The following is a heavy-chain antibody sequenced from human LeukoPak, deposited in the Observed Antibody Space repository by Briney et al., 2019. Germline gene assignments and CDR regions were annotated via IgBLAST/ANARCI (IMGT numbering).Heavy chain of an antibody. V-gene: IGHV3-7*01. CDR3: ARGGLDGWIHLWPSSHFDY. D-gene: IGHD5-18*01. Sequence: GGSLRLSCAASGFTFSSSWMNWVRQAPGKGLVWVANIKQDGSKTYYVDSVKGRFTISRDNARNSLYLQMSSLRVEDTAVYYCARGGLDGWIHLWPSSHFDYWGQGTLVTVSS. J-gene: IGHJ4*02. CDR2: IKQDGSKT. CDR1: GFTFSSSW.